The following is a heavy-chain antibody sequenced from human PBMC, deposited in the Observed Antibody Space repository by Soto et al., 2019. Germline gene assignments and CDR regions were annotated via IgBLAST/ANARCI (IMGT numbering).Heavy chain of an antibody. CDR1: GFSFSDYY. V-gene: IGHV3-72*01. Sequence: PGGSLRLSCAASGFSFSDYYMDWVRQVPGKGLEWVGRSRNKANSYNPEYAPSVKDRFSISRDNSKDSMYLQMNSLKTEDTAVYNCARDTGGSYDYWGQGALVTVSS. J-gene: IGHJ4*02. CDR3: ARDTGGSYDY. CDR2: SRNKANSYNP. D-gene: IGHD3-16*01.